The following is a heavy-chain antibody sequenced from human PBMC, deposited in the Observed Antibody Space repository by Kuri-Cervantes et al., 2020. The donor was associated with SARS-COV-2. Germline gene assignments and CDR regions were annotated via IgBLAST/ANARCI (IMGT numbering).Heavy chain of an antibody. Sequence: GESLKISCAASGFTFSSYAMHWVRQAPGKGLEWVAVISYDGSNKYYSDSVKGRFTISRDNSKNTLYLQINSLRAEDTAVPYCTKDGYSSSGLDNWFDSWGPGTLVTVSS. D-gene: IGHD6-13*01. CDR3: TKDGYSSSGLDNWFDS. V-gene: IGHV3-30-3*01. CDR2: ISYDGSNK. J-gene: IGHJ5*01. CDR1: GFTFSSYA.